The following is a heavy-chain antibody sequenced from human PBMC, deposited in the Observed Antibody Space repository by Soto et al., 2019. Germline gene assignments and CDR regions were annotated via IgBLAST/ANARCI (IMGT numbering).Heavy chain of an antibody. CDR1: GFSFNYVW. CDR2: VKRKSDGGTR. D-gene: IGHD1-26*01. V-gene: IGHV3-15*02. Sequence: LLVESGEALVNPGGPLSLSCVGLGFSFNYVWISWVRQAQGKGLEWVGRVKRKSDGGTREYAAPVRGRFFISRDDSKNTAYLEMNSLRAEDTALYYCTTDLTVGVTAWGQGTLVTVSS. J-gene: IGHJ4*02. CDR3: TTDLTVGVTA.